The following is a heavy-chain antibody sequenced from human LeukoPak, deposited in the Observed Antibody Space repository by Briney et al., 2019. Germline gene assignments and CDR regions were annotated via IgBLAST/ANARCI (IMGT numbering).Heavy chain of an antibody. CDR2: IYWNDDK. J-gene: IGHJ5*02. D-gene: IGHD5-24*01. CDR3: AHRPDEGDGYNYEWFDP. CDR1: GFSLSTSGVG. Sequence: SGPTLVNPTQTLTLTCTFSGFSLSTSGVGVGWIRQPPGKALEWLALIYWNDDKRYSPSLKSRLTIAKDTSKNQVVLTMTNMDPVDTATYYCAHRPDEGDGYNYEWFDPWGQGTLVTVSS. V-gene: IGHV2-5*01.